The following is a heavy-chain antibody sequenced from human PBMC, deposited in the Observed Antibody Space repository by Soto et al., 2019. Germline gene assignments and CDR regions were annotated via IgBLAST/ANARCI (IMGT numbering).Heavy chain of an antibody. J-gene: IGHJ4*02. Sequence: GGSLRLSCAASGFTFSSYSMNWVRQAPGKGLEWVSSFSSSSYIYYADSVKGRFTISRDNAKNSLYLQMNSLRAEDTAVYYCARDGVLGPTLAVAGTYLGYWGQGTLVTVSS. CDR2: FSSSSYI. D-gene: IGHD6-19*01. CDR3: ARDGVLGPTLAVAGTYLGY. CDR1: GFTFSSYS. V-gene: IGHV3-21*01.